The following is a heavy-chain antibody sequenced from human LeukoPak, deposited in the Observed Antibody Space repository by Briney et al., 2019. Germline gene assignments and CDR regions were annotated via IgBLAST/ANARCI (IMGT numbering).Heavy chain of an antibody. Sequence: SETLSLTCTVSGGSISSSSYYWGWIRQPPGKGLEWIGSIYTSGSTNYNPPLKSRVTISVDTSKNQFSLKLSSVTAADTAVYYCARDQKGPFDYWGQGTLVTVSS. CDR3: ARDQKGPFDY. J-gene: IGHJ4*02. CDR1: GGSISSSSYY. CDR2: IYTSGST. V-gene: IGHV4-39*07.